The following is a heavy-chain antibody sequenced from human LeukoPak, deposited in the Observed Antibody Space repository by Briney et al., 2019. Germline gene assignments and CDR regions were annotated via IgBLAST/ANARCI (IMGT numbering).Heavy chain of an antibody. CDR1: GYTFTSYY. J-gene: IGHJ4*02. Sequence: ASVKVSCKASGYTFTSYYMHWVRQAPGQGLEWMGIINPSGGSTSYAQKFQGRVTMTRHTSTSTAYMELRSLRSDDTAVYYCARDEDTDILTGYERFDYWGQGTLVTVSS. D-gene: IGHD3-9*01. CDR3: ARDEDTDILTGYERFDY. V-gene: IGHV1-46*01. CDR2: INPSGGST.